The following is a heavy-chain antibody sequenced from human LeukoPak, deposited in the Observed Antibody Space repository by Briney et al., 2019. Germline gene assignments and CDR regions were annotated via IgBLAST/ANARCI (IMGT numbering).Heavy chain of an antibody. CDR2: ISAYNGNT. CDR1: GYTFTIYG. Sequence: ASVTVSCKASGYTFTIYGTSWVRQDPGQGLEWMGWISAYNGNTNYAQKLQGRVTMTTDTSTSTAYMELRSLRSDDTAVYYCAQIAAAGSGPDYWGQGTLVTVSS. J-gene: IGHJ4*02. V-gene: IGHV1-18*01. D-gene: IGHD6-13*01. CDR3: AQIAAAGSGPDY.